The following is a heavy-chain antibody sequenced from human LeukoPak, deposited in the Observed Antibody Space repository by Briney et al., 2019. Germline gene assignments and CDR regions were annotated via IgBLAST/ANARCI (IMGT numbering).Heavy chain of an antibody. CDR1: GFTFSSYA. V-gene: IGHV3-23*01. J-gene: IGHJ4*02. CDR3: AKGPADYDILTGYWVDY. D-gene: IGHD3-9*01. CDR2: ISGSGGST. Sequence: GGSLRLSCAASGFTFSSYAMSWVRQAPGKGLEWVSAISGSGGSTYYADSVKGRFTISRDNSKNTLYLQMNSLRAEDTAVYYCAKGPADYDILTGYWVDYWGQGTLVTVSS.